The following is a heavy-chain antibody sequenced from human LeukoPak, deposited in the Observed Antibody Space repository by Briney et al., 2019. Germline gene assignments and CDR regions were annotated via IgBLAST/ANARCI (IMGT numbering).Heavy chain of an antibody. D-gene: IGHD4-11*01. CDR1: GGSISSYY. CDR3: ARDLSLLTTGWFDP. Sequence: PSQTLSLTCTVSGGSISSYYWSWIRQPPGKGLEWIGYIYYSGSTNYNPSLKSRVTISVDTSKNQFSLKLSSVTAADTAVYYCARDLSLLTTGWFDPWGQGTLVTVSS. V-gene: IGHV4-59*12. J-gene: IGHJ5*02. CDR2: IYYSGST.